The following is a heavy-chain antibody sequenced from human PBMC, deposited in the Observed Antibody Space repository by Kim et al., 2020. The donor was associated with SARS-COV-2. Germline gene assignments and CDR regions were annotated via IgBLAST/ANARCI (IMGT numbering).Heavy chain of an antibody. Sequence: SETLSLTCTVSGGSISSGGYYWSWIRQHPGKGLEWIGYIYYSGSTYYNPSLKSRVTISVDTSKNQFSLKLSSVTAADTAVYYCARGGSSWYGYSSGWYPLIGPLDYWGQGTLVTVSS. CDR2: IYYSGST. V-gene: IGHV4-31*03. J-gene: IGHJ4*02. CDR1: GGSISSGGYY. D-gene: IGHD6-19*01. CDR3: ARGGSSWYGYSSGWYPLIGPLDY.